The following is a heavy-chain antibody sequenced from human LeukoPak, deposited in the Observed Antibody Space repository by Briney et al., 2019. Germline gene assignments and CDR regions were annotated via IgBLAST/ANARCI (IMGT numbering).Heavy chain of an antibody. Sequence: ASVKVSCKASGYTFTGYYMHWVRQAPGQGLEWMGWINPNSGGTNYAQKFQGGVTMTRDTSISTAYMELSRLRSDDTAVYYCARTAGYYYGMDVWGQGTTVTVSS. V-gene: IGHV1-2*02. CDR1: GYTFTGYY. J-gene: IGHJ6*02. CDR3: ARTAGYYYGMDV. D-gene: IGHD3-3*01. CDR2: INPNSGGT.